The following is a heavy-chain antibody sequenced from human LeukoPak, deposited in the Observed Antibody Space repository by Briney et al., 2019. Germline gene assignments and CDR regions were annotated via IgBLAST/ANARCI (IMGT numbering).Heavy chain of an antibody. V-gene: IGHV4-31*03. CDR2: IYYSGST. J-gene: IGHJ6*02. Sequence: SSQTLSLTCTVSGGSISSGVYYWSWIRQHPGKGLEWIGYIYYSGSTYYNPSLKSRVTISVDTSKNQFSLKLSSVTAADTAVYYCARVTVVPAATRGFYYYYGMDVWGQGTTVTVSS. CDR3: ARVTVVPAATRGFYYYYGMDV. CDR1: GGSISSGVYY. D-gene: IGHD2-2*01.